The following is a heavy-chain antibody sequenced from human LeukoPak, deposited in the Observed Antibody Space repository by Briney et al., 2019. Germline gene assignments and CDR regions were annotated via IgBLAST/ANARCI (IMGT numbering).Heavy chain of an antibody. J-gene: IGHJ6*03. Sequence: ASVNVSCKASGYTFTSYYMHWVRPAAGQGLEWVGIINPSGGSTSYAQKFQGRVTRTSDMYTSTVDMELSSLRADGTVVYYCARDREGRFPKWGYYYYMDVWGKGTTVSVSS. CDR3: ARDREGRFPKWGYYYYMDV. D-gene: IGHD3-16*01. CDR1: GYTFTSYY. V-gene: IGHV1-46*01. CDR2: INPSGGST.